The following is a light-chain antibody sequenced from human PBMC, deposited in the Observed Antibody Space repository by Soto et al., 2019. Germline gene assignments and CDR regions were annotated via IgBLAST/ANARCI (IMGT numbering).Light chain of an antibody. CDR3: QQYGSSPQP. V-gene: IGKV3-20*01. CDR1: QSVSSSY. CDR2: GAS. Sequence: EIVLTQSPGTLSLSPGERATLSWRASQSVSSSYLGWYQQKPGQAPRLLMYGASSRATGIPDRFSGSGSGTDLTLTISRLEPEDFAVYYCQQYGSSPQPFGQGTKV. J-gene: IGKJ1*01.